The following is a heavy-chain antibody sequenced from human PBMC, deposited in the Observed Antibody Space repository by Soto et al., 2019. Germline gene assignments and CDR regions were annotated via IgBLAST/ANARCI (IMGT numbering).Heavy chain of an antibody. CDR1: GFTFSSYG. D-gene: IGHD5-18*01. V-gene: IGHV3-48*01. J-gene: IGHJ4*02. Sequence: GGSLRLSCAASGFTFSSYGMNWVRQAPGKGLEWVSYISSSSSTIYYADSVKGRFTISRDNAKNSLYLQMNGLRAEDTAVFYCARDSGNSYGPLDYCGQGPLVTVS. CDR3: ARDSGNSYGPLDY. CDR2: ISSSSSTI.